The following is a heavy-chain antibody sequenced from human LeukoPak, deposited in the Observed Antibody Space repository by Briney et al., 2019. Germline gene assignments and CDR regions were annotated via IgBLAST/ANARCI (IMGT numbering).Heavy chain of an antibody. J-gene: IGHJ4*02. Sequence: SETLSLTCTVSGGSISSYYWSWIRQPAGKGLQWIGRIHTSGSTDYNPSLGSRVTMSVDTSKNQFSLKLSSVTAADTAVYYCAREGSMTARPFVSIDYWGQGTLVTVSS. CDR2: IHTSGST. V-gene: IGHV4-4*07. CDR1: GGSISSYY. CDR3: AREGSMTARPFVSIDY. D-gene: IGHD6-6*01.